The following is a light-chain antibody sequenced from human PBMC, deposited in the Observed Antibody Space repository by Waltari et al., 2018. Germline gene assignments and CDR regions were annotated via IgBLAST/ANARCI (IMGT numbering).Light chain of an antibody. CDR1: QTISSN. CDR2: GAS. J-gene: IGKJ3*01. V-gene: IGKV3D-15*01. CDR3: QQYNNWPPLFT. Sequence: EIVMTQSPATLSVSPGDRATLSCRASQTISSNLAWYQQRPGQAPRLLIYGASNRATGIPARFSGTGSGTEFTLTISSLQSEYFAVYYCQQYNNWPPLFTFGPGTKVDMK.